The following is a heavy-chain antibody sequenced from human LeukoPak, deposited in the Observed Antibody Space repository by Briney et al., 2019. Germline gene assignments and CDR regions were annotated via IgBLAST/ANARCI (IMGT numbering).Heavy chain of an antibody. CDR3: ARVRVIVDPYYFDY. Sequence: GGSLRLSCAASGFTFSSYSMNWVRQAPGKGLEWVSYISSSSSTIYYADSVKGRFTISRDNAKNSLYLQMNSLRAEDTAVYYCARVRVIVDPYYFDYWGQGTLVTVSS. V-gene: IGHV3-48*01. CDR1: GFTFSSYS. D-gene: IGHD3-22*01. CDR2: ISSSSSTI. J-gene: IGHJ4*02.